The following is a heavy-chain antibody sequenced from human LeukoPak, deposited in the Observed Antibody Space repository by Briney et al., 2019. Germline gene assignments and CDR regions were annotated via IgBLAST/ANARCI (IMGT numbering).Heavy chain of an antibody. CDR2: INAGNGNT. Sequence: ASVKVSCTASGYTFTTYNMHWVRQAPGQRLEWMGWINAGNGNTKYSQKFQARVTITRDTSASTAYMELSSLRSEDTAVNYCAREMVRGVTRGRFDYWGRGTLVTVSS. CDR1: GYTFTTYN. CDR3: AREMVRGVTRGRFDY. J-gene: IGHJ4*02. D-gene: IGHD3-10*01. V-gene: IGHV1-3*01.